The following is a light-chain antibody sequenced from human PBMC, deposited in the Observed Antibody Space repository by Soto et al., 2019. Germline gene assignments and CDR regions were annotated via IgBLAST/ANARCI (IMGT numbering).Light chain of an antibody. J-gene: IGLJ1*01. CDR1: SSNIGNNY. Sequence: RVPLEGCAARGQQFSMDCSVCSSNIGNNYVSWYQQLPGTAPKLLIYDNNKRPSGIPDRFSGSKSATSATLGITGLQTGEEADYYCGTWDSSLSAGYVFGTPTK. CDR2: DNN. CDR3: GTWDSSLSAGYV. V-gene: IGLV1-51*01.